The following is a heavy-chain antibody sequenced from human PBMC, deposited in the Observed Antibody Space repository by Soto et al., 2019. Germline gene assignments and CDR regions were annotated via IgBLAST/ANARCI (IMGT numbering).Heavy chain of an antibody. D-gene: IGHD3-10*01. J-gene: IGHJ5*02. V-gene: IGHV4-31*03. CDR3: ARDPHYYGSGSYSGWFDP. CDR2: IYYSGST. Sequence: QVQLQESGPGLVKPSQTLSLTCTVSGGSISSGGYYWSWIRQHPGKGLEWIGYIYYSGSTYYNPSLKSRVTISVDTSMHQFSLKLSSVNAADTAVYYCARDPHYYGSGSYSGWFDPWGQGTLVTVSS. CDR1: GGSISSGGYY.